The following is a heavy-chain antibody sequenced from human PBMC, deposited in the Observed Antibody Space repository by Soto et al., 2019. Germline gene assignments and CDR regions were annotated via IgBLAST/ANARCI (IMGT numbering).Heavy chain of an antibody. Sequence: GGSLRLSCAASGFSFSDYAMSWVRQAPGKGLEWVSVISESGGSTHYADSVRGRFTVSRDNSKNSLSLRMNSLRDEDTSVYFCAKRRPYSSGWYSPIFDYWGQGA. J-gene: IGHJ4*02. CDR3: AKRRPYSSGWYSPIFDY. V-gene: IGHV3-23*01. D-gene: IGHD6-13*01. CDR2: ISESGGST. CDR1: GFSFSDYA.